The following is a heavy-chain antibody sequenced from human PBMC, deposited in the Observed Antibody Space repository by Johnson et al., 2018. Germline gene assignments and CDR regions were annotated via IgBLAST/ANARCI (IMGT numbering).Heavy chain of an antibody. Sequence: VQLVQSGGGLVQXGRSLRLSCAASGFTFDDYAMHWVRQAPGKGLEWVSGISWNSGSIHYADSVKGRFTISRDSAKNSLYLQMNSLRTEDTALYYCAKDIVGYYDNSGLRGYFQHWGQGTLVTVSS. V-gene: IGHV3-9*01. J-gene: IGHJ1*01. CDR1: GFTFDDYA. D-gene: IGHD3-22*01. CDR3: AKDIVGYYDNSGLRGYFQH. CDR2: ISWNSGSI.